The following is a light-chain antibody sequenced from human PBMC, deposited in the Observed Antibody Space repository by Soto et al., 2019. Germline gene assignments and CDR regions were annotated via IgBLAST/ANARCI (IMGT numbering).Light chain of an antibody. CDR3: QHYNSYSEP. Sequence: DVRMTQSPSSVSASVGDRVTITCRASQGISSWLAWYQQKPGKAPKLLIYKASTLKSGVPSRFSGSGSGTEFTLTISSLQPDDFATYYCQHYNSYSEPFGQGTKVDIK. V-gene: IGKV1-5*03. CDR1: QGISSW. CDR2: KAS. J-gene: IGKJ1*01.